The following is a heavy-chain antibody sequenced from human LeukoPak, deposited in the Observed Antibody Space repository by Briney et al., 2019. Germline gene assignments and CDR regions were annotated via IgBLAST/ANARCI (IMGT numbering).Heavy chain of an antibody. Sequence: ASVKVSCKASGYTFTSYAMHWVRQAPGQGLEWMGWMNAGNGNTKYSQKFQGRVSISRDTSATTTYMELSSLTSEDTAVYYCARDATYCRGSTCSYYGLDVWAKGPLSPSP. J-gene: IGHJ6*02. CDR1: GYTFTSYA. CDR3: ARDATYCRGSTCSYYGLDV. CDR2: MNAGNGNT. D-gene: IGHD2-15*01. V-gene: IGHV1-3*01.